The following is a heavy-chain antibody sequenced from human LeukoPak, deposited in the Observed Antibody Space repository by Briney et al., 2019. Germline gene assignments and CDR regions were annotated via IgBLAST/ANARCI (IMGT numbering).Heavy chain of an antibody. J-gene: IGHJ4*02. V-gene: IGHV3-48*01. CDR1: GFTSSSYS. Sequence: GGSLRLSCAPSGFTSSSYSMNWVRQAPGKGLEWVSYISSSSSTIYYADSVKGRFTIPRDNAKNSPCLQLNSLRAEDTAVYYCARDRVRVQAVAGTYYFDYWGQGTLVTVSS. CDR2: ISSSSSTI. D-gene: IGHD6-19*01. CDR3: ARDRVRVQAVAGTYYFDY.